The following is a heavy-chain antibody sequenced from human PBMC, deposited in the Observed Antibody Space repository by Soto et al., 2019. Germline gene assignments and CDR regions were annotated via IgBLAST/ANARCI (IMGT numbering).Heavy chain of an antibody. CDR3: ARGSGWHWADY. J-gene: IGHJ4*02. CDR1: GGSISSYY. V-gene: IGHV4-59*08. D-gene: IGHD6-19*01. CDR2: IYYSGST. Sequence: SETLSLTCTVSGGSISSYYWSWIRQPPGKGLEWIGYIYYSGSTNYNPSLKSRVTISVDTSKNQFSLKLSSVTAADTAVYYCARGSGWHWADYWGQGTRVTVSS.